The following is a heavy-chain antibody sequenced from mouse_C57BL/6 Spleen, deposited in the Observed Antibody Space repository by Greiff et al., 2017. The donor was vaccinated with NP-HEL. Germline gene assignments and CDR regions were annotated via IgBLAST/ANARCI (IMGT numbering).Heavy chain of an antibody. Sequence: VQLQQSGAELVKPGASVKLSCKASGYTFTSYWMQWVKQRPGQGLEWIGEIDPSDSYTNYNQKFKGKATLTVETSSSTAYMQLSSLTSEDSAVYYCARKGDDGYYVNYWGQGTTLTVSS. CDR2: IDPSDSYT. V-gene: IGHV1-50*01. J-gene: IGHJ2*01. CDR3: ARKGDDGYYVNY. D-gene: IGHD2-3*01. CDR1: GYTFTSYW.